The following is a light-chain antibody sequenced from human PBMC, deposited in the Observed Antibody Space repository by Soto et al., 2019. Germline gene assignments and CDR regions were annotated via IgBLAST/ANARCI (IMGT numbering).Light chain of an antibody. V-gene: IGLV1-40*01. Sequence: QSVLTQPPSVSGAPGQRVTISCTGSSSNIGAGYDVHWYQQLPGTAPKLLIYGNSNRPSGVPDRFSGSKSGTSASLAITGLQAEDGADYYCQSYDSSLSGFRVFGGGTKLTVL. J-gene: IGLJ3*02. CDR3: QSYDSSLSGFRV. CDR1: SSNIGAGYD. CDR2: GNS.